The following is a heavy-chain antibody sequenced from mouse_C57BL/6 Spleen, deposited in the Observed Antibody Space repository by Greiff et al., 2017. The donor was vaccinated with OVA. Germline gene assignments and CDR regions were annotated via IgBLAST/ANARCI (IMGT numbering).Heavy chain of an antibody. CDR1: GYAFSSSW. D-gene: IGHD2-5*01. Sequence: QVQLQQSGPELVKPGASVKISCKASGYAFSSSWMNWVKQRPGKGLEWIGRIYPGDGDTNYNGKFKGKATLTADKSSSTAYMQLSSLTSEDSAVYFCARWYSNYDYAMDYWGQGTSVTVSS. CDR3: ARWYSNYDYAMDY. J-gene: IGHJ4*01. CDR2: IYPGDGDT. V-gene: IGHV1-82*01.